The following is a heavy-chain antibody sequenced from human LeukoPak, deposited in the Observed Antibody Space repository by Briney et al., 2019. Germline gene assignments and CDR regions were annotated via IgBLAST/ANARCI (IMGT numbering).Heavy chain of an antibody. CDR2: IIPIFGTA. Sequence: SVKVSCKASGGTFSSYAISWVRQAPGQGLEWMGGIIPIFGTANYAQKLQGRVTMTTDTSTSTAYMELRSLRSDDTAVYYCARERTPYYYYGMDVWGQGTTVTVSS. J-gene: IGHJ6*02. CDR3: ARERTPYYYYGMDV. CDR1: GGTFSSYA. D-gene: IGHD2-2*01. V-gene: IGHV1-69*05.